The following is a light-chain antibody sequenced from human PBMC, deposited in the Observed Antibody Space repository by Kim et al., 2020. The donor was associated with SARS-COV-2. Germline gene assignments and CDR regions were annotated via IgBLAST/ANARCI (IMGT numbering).Light chain of an antibody. CDR3: LQRWRWPLT. V-gene: IGKV3-11*01. CDR1: QSVVTD. J-gene: IGKJ4*01. CDR2: DTS. Sequence: SPGERAALACRASQSVVTDLAWYQQKPGQPPRLLIYDTSNRASGIPARFSGSGSGTDFTLTISSLEPEDVAIYYCLQRWRWPLTFGGGTKVDIK.